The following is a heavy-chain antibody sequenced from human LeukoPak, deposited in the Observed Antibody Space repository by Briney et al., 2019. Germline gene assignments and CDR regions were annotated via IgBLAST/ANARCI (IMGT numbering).Heavy chain of an antibody. CDR3: ARVGSDYGDYYYFDY. D-gene: IGHD4-17*01. Sequence: PSETLSLTCTVSGGSISSYYWSWIRQPPGKGLEWIGYIYYSGSTNYNPSLKSRVTISVDTSKNQFSLKLSSVTAADTAVYYCARVGSDYGDYYYFDYWGQGTLVTVSS. CDR2: IYYSGST. V-gene: IGHV4-59*01. CDR1: GGSISSYY. J-gene: IGHJ4*02.